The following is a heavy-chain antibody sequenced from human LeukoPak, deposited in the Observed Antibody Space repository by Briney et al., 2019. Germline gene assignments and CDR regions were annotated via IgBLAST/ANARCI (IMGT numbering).Heavy chain of an antibody. J-gene: IGHJ5*02. CDR3: ARLSQPVAVAGTRWFDP. CDR1: GYSFTSYW. CDR2: IYPGDSDT. Sequence: GESLKISCKGSGYSFTSYWIGWVRQMPGKGLEWMGIIYPGDSDTRYSPSFQGQVTISADKSISTAYLRWSSLKASDTAMYYCARLSQPVAVAGTRWFDPWGQGTLVTVSS. V-gene: IGHV5-51*01. D-gene: IGHD6-19*01.